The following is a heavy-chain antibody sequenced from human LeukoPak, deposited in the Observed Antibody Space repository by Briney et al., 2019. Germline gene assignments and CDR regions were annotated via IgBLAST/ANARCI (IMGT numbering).Heavy chain of an antibody. D-gene: IGHD3-16*01. V-gene: IGHV4-61*01. CDR3: ARDGGEKGDYYFDY. CDR1: GYSISSGYY. Sequence: SETLSLTCTVSGYSISSGYYWGWIRQPPGKGLEWIGYIYYSGSTNYNPSLKSRVTISVDTSKNQFSLKLSSVTAADTAVYYCARDGGEKGDYYFDYWGQGTLVTVSS. CDR2: IYYSGST. J-gene: IGHJ4*02.